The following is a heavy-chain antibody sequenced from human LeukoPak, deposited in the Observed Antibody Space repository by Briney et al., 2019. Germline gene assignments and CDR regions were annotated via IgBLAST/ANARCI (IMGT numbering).Heavy chain of an antibody. CDR3: ATDPLAVAGRFYYYYMDV. CDR1: GGNFSTYG. D-gene: IGHD6-19*01. V-gene: IGHV1-69*01. CDR2: IIPIFGTA. Sequence: GASVKVSCKASGGNFSTYGISWVRQAPGQGLEWMGGIIPIFGTAKYAQKFQGRVTITADESTSTAYMEVNSLRSEDTAVYYCATDPLAVAGRFYYYYMDVWGKGTTVTVSS. J-gene: IGHJ6*03.